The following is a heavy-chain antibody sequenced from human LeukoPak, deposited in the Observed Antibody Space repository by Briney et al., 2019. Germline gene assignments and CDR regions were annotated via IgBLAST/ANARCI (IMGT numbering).Heavy chain of an antibody. J-gene: IGHJ4*02. Sequence: GGSLRLSCTASGFTLSSYEMSWIRQAPGKGLEWVSSIDYSGGGTYYADSVKGRFTISRDNSKNTLYLQLNSLRGDDTAVYYCARNSGWYRVSWGQGTLVTVSS. CDR2: IDYSGGGT. D-gene: IGHD6-19*01. CDR3: ARNSGWYRVS. V-gene: IGHV3-23*01. CDR1: GFTLSSYE.